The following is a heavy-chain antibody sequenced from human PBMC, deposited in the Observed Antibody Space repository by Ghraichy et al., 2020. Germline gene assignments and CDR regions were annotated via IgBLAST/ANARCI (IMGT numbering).Heavy chain of an antibody. J-gene: IGHJ4*02. Sequence: SETLSLTCTVSGGSISSTSYYWGWIRQPPGKGLEWIGSIAYSGSTYYNPSLKSRVTISVDTSNNQFSLKLTSVTAADTAVYYCARQRRPIAVRPSFLFDYWGQGSLVTVSS. CDR2: IAYSGST. CDR3: ARQRRPIAVRPSFLFDY. CDR1: GGSISSTSYY. V-gene: IGHV4-39*01. D-gene: IGHD6-6*01.